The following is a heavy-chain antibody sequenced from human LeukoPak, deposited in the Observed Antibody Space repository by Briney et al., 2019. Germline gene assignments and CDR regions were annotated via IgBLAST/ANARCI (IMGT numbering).Heavy chain of an antibody. Sequence: SQTLSLTCAISGDSVSNNSAAWNWIRQSPSRGLEWLGRTHYRSKWYNDYAVSVQSRITINPDPSKNQFSLELNSVTPQDTAVDYCAKAREWPYAFDIWGQGTMVTVSS. V-gene: IGHV6-1*01. CDR2: THYRSKWYN. CDR3: AKAREWPYAFDI. J-gene: IGHJ3*02. D-gene: IGHD3-3*01. CDR1: GDSVSNNSAA.